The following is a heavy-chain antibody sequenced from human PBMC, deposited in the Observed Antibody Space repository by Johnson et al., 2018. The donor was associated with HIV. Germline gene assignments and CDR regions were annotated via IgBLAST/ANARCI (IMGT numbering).Heavy chain of an antibody. J-gene: IGHJ3*02. D-gene: IGHD6-13*01. CDR2: IKSKSDGGTS. CDR3: TTDPIAAAGPDAFDI. CDR1: GFTFSNAW. Sequence: VQLVESGGGMVKPGGSLRLSCAASGFTFSNAWMSWVRQAPGKGLEWVGRIKSKSDGGTSDYAAPVQARFTISRDDSKNTLYLQMNSLKTEDTAVYYCTTDPIAAAGPDAFDIWGQGTVVTVSS. V-gene: IGHV3-15*01.